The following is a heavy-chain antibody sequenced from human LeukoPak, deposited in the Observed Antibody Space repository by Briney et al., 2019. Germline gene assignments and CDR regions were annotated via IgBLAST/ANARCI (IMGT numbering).Heavy chain of an antibody. D-gene: IGHD3-3*01. J-gene: IGHJ6*02. CDR3: ARLGFGDDFEGMDV. V-gene: IGHV4-34*01. CDR1: GGSFSGYY. CDR2: INHSGST. Sequence: SETLSLTCAVYGGSFSGYYWSWIRQPPGKGLEWIGEINHSGSTNYNPSLKSRVTISVDTSKNQFSLKLSSVTAADTAVYYCARLGFGDDFEGMDVWGQGTTVTVSS.